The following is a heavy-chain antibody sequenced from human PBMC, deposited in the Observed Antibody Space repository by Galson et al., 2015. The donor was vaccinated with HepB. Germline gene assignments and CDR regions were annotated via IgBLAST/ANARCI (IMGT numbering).Heavy chain of an antibody. CDR2: IIPIFGIA. CDR3: ARGLYGDYEADGMDV. V-gene: IGHV1-69*10. D-gene: IGHD4-17*01. J-gene: IGHJ6*02. Sequence: SVKVSCKASGATFSSYAISWVRQAPGQGLEWMGGIIPIFGIANYAQKFQGRVTITADKSTSTAYMELSSLRSEDTAVYYCARGLYGDYEADGMDVWGQGTTVTVSS. CDR1: GATFSSYA.